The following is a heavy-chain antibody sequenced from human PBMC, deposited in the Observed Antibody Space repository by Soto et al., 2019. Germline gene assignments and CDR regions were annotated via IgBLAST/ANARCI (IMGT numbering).Heavy chain of an antibody. V-gene: IGHV3-30*18. CDR1: GFTFSSYG. D-gene: IGHD6-19*01. CDR3: AKDRETFIAVAGYNWFDP. Sequence: QVQLVESGGGVVQPGRSLRLSCAASGFTFSSYGMHWVRQAPGKGLEWVAVISYDGSNKYYADSVKGRFTISRDNSKNTLYLQMNSLRAEDTSVYYCAKDRETFIAVAGYNWFDPWGQGTLVTVSS. J-gene: IGHJ5*02. CDR2: ISYDGSNK.